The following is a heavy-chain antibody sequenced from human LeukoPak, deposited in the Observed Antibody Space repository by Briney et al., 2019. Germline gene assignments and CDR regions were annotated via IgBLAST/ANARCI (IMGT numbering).Heavy chain of an antibody. D-gene: IGHD3-10*01. V-gene: IGHV3-21*01. Sequence: GGSLRLSCAASGFTFSSYSMNWVRQAPGKGLEWVSSISSSSSYIYYADSVKGRFTISRDNSKSTLYLQMNSLRAEDTGVYYCARGYASERYYNGPGYWGQGTLVTVSS. CDR1: GFTFSSYS. CDR2: ISSSSSYI. J-gene: IGHJ4*02. CDR3: ARGYASERYYNGPGY.